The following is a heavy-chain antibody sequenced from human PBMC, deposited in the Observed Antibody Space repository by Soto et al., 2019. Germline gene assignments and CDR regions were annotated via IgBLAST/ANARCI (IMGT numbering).Heavy chain of an antibody. CDR2: ISGSGGST. D-gene: IGHD3-22*01. Sequence: EVQLLESGGGLVQPGGSLRLSCAASGLTFSNYAMSWVRQAPGKGLEWVSGISGSGGSTYYADSVKGRFTLSRDNSKNILHLQMNTLRADDTAVYYCATRNYYACLGFYYFYYFDYWGQGTLVTVSS. V-gene: IGHV3-23*01. CDR3: ATRNYYACLGFYYFYYFDY. CDR1: GLTFSNYA. J-gene: IGHJ4*02.